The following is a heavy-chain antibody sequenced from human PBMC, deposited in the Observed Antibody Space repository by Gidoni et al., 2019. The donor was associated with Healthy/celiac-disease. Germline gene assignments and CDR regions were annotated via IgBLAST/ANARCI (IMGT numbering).Heavy chain of an antibody. CDR1: GFTFSSYG. CDR3: ARESYGGNEGDAFDI. D-gene: IGHD2-15*01. V-gene: IGHV3-33*01. Sequence: QVQLVESGGGVVQPGRSLRLSCAASGFTFSSYGMHWVRQAPGKGLEWVAVIGYDGSTKYYADSVKGRFTIARDNSKNTLYLQMNSLRAEDTAVYYCARESYGGNEGDAFDIWGQGTMVTVSS. J-gene: IGHJ3*02. CDR2: IGYDGSTK.